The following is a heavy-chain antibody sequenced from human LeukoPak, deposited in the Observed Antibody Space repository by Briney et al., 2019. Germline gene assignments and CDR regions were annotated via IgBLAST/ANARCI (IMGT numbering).Heavy chain of an antibody. Sequence: GGSLRLSCAASGFTFSSYAMSWVRQAPGKGLEWVSAISGSGGSTYYADSVKGRFTISRDNSKNTLYLQMDSLRAEDTAVYYCAKDSRDYYYDSSGYYYWGQGTLVTVSS. D-gene: IGHD3-22*01. CDR1: GFTFSSYA. CDR2: ISGSGGST. V-gene: IGHV3-23*01. CDR3: AKDSRDYYYDSSGYYY. J-gene: IGHJ4*02.